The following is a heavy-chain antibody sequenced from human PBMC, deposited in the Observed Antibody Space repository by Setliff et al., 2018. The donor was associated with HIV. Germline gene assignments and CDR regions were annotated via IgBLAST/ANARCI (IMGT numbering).Heavy chain of an antibody. CDR3: AKGPPLVISLPDF. CDR1: GGTFSSYG. J-gene: IGHJ4*02. Sequence: SVKVSCKSSGGTFSSYGVTWVRQAPGQGLEWMGGVIPLFGTEKVAQKFQGRVTITADESTNTAYMELSSLISEDTALYYCAKGPPLVISLPDFWGQGTLVTVSS. V-gene: IGHV1-69*13. D-gene: IGHD3-9*01. CDR2: VIPLFGTE.